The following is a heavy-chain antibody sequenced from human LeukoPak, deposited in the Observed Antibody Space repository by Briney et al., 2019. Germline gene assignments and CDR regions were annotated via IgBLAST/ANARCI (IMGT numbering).Heavy chain of an antibody. CDR1: GFTFSSYS. D-gene: IGHD1-26*01. V-gene: IGHV3-48*02. J-gene: IGHJ4*02. CDR2: ISSSSTI. CDR3: ARDPSGEWEPSFDY. Sequence: GGSLRPSCAASGFTFSSYSMNWVRQAPGKGLEWVSYISSSSTIYYADSVKGRFTISRDNAKNSLYLQMNSLRDEDTAVYYCARDPSGEWEPSFDYWGQGTLVTVSS.